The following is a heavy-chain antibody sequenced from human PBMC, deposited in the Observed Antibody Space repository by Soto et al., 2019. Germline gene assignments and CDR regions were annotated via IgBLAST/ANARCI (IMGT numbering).Heavy chain of an antibody. Sequence: QVHLVQSGVELKKPGSSVTVSCKASGGTFSSHAVNWVRQAPGQGLEWMGGIIPLSGRINYAQKFQHRITITADESTTAAYMDLTNLRSDDTAIYYCAREQHYDNSCYFRTYLDSWGQGTLVTVSS. CDR3: AREQHYDNSCYFRTYLDS. D-gene: IGHD3-22*01. J-gene: IGHJ4*02. CDR1: GGTFSSHA. CDR2: IIPLSGRI. V-gene: IGHV1-69*12.